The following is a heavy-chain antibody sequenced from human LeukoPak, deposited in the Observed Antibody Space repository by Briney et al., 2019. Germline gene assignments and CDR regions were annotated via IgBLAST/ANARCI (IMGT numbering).Heavy chain of an antibody. CDR1: GFTFSSYS. D-gene: IGHD4-23*01. Sequence: GRSLRLSCAASGFTFSSYSMNWVRQAPGKGLEWVSIISGSGGSTSYADSVKGRFTISRDNSNNTLYLQMSSLRAEDTALYYCAKTVRTRWGFGYWGQGTLVTVSS. CDR3: AKTVRTRWGFGY. V-gene: IGHV3-23*01. CDR2: ISGSGGST. J-gene: IGHJ4*02.